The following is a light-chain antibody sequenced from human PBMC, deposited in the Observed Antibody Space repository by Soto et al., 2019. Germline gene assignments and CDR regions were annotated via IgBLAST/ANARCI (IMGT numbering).Light chain of an antibody. Sequence: EIVLTQSPATLSLSPGDRATLSCRASQRVSRYFAWYQQKPGQTPRLLIYDASNRATGIPARFSGSGAGTDFTITISILEPEDFALYYGEERSNWPPVFTYGPGTKVDIK. CDR1: QRVSRY. CDR2: DAS. V-gene: IGKV3-11*01. J-gene: IGKJ3*01. CDR3: EERSNWPPVFT.